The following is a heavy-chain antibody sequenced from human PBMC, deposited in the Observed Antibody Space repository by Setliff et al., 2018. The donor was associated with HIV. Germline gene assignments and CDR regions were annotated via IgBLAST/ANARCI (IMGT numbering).Heavy chain of an antibody. J-gene: IGHJ6*03. CDR2: IYSSGTT. CDR3: ARGYSYGSPHMDV. Sequence: SETLSLTCSVSGGSINNSGYYWAWIRQPPGKGLEWIGSIYSSGTTYYNPSLKSRVTISVDKSKNQFSLKLSSVTAADTAVYYCARGYSYGSPHMDVWGKGTTVTVSS. CDR1: GGSINNSGYY. D-gene: IGHD5-18*01. V-gene: IGHV4-39*07.